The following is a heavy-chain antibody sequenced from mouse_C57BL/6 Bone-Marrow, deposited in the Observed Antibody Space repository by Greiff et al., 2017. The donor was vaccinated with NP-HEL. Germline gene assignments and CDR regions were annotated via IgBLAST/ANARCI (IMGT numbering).Heavy chain of an antibody. J-gene: IGHJ4*01. Sequence: QVQLLQPGTELVKPGASVKLSCKASGYTFTSHWMHWVKQRPGQGLEWIGNINPSNGGTNYNEKFKSKAILTVDKSSSTAYMQLSSLTSDDSAVYYCARYRGYAMDYWGQGTSVTVSS. D-gene: IGHD2-14*01. CDR3: ARYRGYAMDY. V-gene: IGHV1-53*01. CDR2: INPSNGGT. CDR1: GYTFTSHW.